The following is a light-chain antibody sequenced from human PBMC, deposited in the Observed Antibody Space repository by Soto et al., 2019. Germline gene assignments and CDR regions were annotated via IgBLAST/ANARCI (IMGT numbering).Light chain of an antibody. CDR3: QQYNSYSWT. J-gene: IGKJ1*01. CDR2: DAS. V-gene: IGKV1-5*01. CDR1: QSISYW. Sequence: DIQMTHAPSTLSASVLDRVTITCRASQSISYWLAWYQQKPGKAPTLLIYDASTLESGVPSRFSGSGFGTDFTLTISTLQPEDFGTYYCQQYNSYSWTFGQGTKVDIK.